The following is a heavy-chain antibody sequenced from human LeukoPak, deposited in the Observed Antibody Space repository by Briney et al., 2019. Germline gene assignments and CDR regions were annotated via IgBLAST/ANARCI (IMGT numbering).Heavy chain of an antibody. CDR2: IYYSGST. J-gene: IGHJ5*02. CDR3: ARGGPDEITMVRGVIPWFDP. CDR1: GGSISSSSYY. Sequence: SETLSLTCTVSGGSISSSSYYWGWIRQPPGKGLEWIGSIYYSGSTYYNPSLKSRVTISVDTSKNQFSLKLSSVTAADTAVYYCARGGPDEITMVRGVIPWFDPWGQGTLVTVSS. D-gene: IGHD3-10*01. V-gene: IGHV4-39*07.